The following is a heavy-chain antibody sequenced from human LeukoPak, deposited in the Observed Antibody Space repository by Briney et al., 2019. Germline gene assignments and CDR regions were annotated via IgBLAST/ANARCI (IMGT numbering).Heavy chain of an antibody. Sequence: GGSLRLSCAASGFSFSRSDMHWVRQVRGKGLEWVSGIGTAADTFYPDSVKGRFTISRDNAKNSFYLQMNSLRVGDTAVYYCASTRTTPGIGGLQMRYFDYWGQGILVPVSS. CDR3: ASTRTTPGIGGLQMRYFDY. V-gene: IGHV3-13*01. J-gene: IGHJ4*02. CDR1: GFSFSRSD. CDR2: IGTAADT. D-gene: IGHD3-16*01.